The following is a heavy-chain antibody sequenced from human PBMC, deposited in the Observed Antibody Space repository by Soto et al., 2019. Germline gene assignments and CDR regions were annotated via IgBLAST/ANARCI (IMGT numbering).Heavy chain of an antibody. CDR1: GGSISRGEYY. D-gene: IGHD3-16*01. J-gene: IGHJ4*02. Sequence: QVQLQESGPGLLKPSQTLSLTCTVSGGSISRGEYYWVWIRQPPRKGLEWIGYIYYSGSTYYNPSLESRVNTSEVTSKNLFFLKMSSVTGANTYVYYGAIDLNTFYFDFWGQGTLVHVSS. V-gene: IGHV4-30-4*01. CDR2: IYYSGST. CDR3: AIDLNTFYFDF.